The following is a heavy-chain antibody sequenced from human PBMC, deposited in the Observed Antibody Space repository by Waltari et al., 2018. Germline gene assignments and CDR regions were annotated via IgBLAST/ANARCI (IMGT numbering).Heavy chain of an antibody. CDR3: ARDPGAVAGVYYFDY. J-gene: IGHJ4*02. CDR1: GGSISSYY. Sequence: QVQLQESGPGLVKPSETLSLTCTVSGGSISSYYWSWIRPPPGKGLEWIGYIYYSGSTNYNPSLKSRVTISVDTSKNQFSLKLSSVTAADTAVYYCARDPGAVAGVYYFDYWGQGTLVTVSS. CDR2: IYYSGST. V-gene: IGHV4-59*01. D-gene: IGHD6-19*01.